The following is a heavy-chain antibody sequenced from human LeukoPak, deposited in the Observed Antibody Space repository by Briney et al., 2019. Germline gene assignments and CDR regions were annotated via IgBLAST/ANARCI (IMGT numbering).Heavy chain of an antibody. CDR1: GFTFSSYS. V-gene: IGHV3-48*01. CDR2: ISSSSSTI. J-gene: IGHJ5*02. Sequence: GGSLRLSCAASGFTFSSYSMNWVRQAPGKGLEWVSYISSSSSTIYYADSVKGRFTISRDNSKNTLYLQMNSLRAEDTAVYYCARGGYCSSTSCYISWFDPWGQGTLVTVSS. CDR3: ARGGYCSSTSCYISWFDP. D-gene: IGHD2-2*02.